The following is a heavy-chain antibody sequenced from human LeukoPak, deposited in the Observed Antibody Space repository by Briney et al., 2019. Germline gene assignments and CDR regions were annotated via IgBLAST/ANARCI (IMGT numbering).Heavy chain of an antibody. V-gene: IGHV1-8*01. Sequence: ASVKVSCKASGYTLTSYDINWVRQATGQGLEWMGWMNPNSGRTGYAQKFRDRISITRNTSISTVYMELSSLTSEDTGVYYCTRETSSRYFDFWGQGTLVTVSS. CDR3: TRETSSRYFDF. CDR2: MNPNSGRT. J-gene: IGHJ4*02. CDR1: GYTLTSYD.